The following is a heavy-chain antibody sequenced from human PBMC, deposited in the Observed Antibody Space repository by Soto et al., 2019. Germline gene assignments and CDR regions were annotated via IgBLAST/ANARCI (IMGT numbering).Heavy chain of an antibody. J-gene: IGHJ4*02. CDR2: IYHSGST. CDR3: ARRWVEGRVDY. Sequence: QVQLQESGPGLVKPSGTLSLTCAVSGGSISSSNWWSWVRQPPGKGLQWIGEIYHSGSTNYIPSLKSRVATSVYKTRNQFSLKRSSVTAADTAVYYGARRWVEGRVDYWGQVTLVTVAS. V-gene: IGHV4-4*02. CDR1: GGSISSSNW. D-gene: IGHD2-15*01.